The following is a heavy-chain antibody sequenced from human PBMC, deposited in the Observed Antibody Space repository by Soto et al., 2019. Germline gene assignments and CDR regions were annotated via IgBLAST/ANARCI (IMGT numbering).Heavy chain of an antibody. J-gene: IGHJ3*02. V-gene: IGHV3-30*18. CDR3: AKDYRPYGSGSLGAFDI. D-gene: IGHD3-10*01. Sequence: GGSKILSCAAAGFNFSSYVVHLVRQAPGKGLEWVAVISYDGSNKYYADSVKGRFTISRDNSKDTLYLQMNSLRAEDTAVYYCAKDYRPYGSGSLGAFDIWGQGTMVTVS. CDR1: GFNFSSYV. CDR2: ISYDGSNK.